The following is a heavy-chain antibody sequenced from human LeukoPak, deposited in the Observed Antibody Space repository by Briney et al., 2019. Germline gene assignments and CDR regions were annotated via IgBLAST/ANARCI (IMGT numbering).Heavy chain of an antibody. Sequence: SVKGRFTISRDNAKNSLYLQMNSLRAEDTAVFYCARVYYYDIRPSFDYWGQGALVTVSS. CDR3: ARVYYYDIRPSFDY. V-gene: IGHV3-21*01. D-gene: IGHD3-22*01. J-gene: IGHJ4*02.